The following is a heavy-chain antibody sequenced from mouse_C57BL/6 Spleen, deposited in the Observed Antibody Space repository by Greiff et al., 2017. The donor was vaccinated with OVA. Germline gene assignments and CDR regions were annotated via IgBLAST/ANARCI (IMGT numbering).Heavy chain of an antibody. V-gene: IGHV1-18*01. Sequence: EVHLVESGPELVKPGASVKIPCKASGYTFTDYNMDWVKQSHGKSLEWIGDINPNNGGTSYNQKFKGKATLNVDKSSSTPYMELRSLTSEDTAVEYCARHGSSYDYAMDYWGQGTSVTVSS. CDR2: INPNNGGT. D-gene: IGHD1-1*01. CDR3: ARHGSSYDYAMDY. CDR1: GYTFTDYN. J-gene: IGHJ4*01.